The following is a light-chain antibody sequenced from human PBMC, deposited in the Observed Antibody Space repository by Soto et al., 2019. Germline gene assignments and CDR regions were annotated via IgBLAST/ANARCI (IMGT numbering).Light chain of an antibody. V-gene: IGKV3-11*01. Sequence: EIVLTQSPATLSLSPGERATLSCRASQSVSSYLAWYQQKPGQAPRLLIYDASNRATGIPARFSGSGSGTDFTIPISSLEPEDFAVYYCQQRSNWPLTFGQGTRLEIK. CDR2: DAS. J-gene: IGKJ5*01. CDR1: QSVSSY. CDR3: QQRSNWPLT.